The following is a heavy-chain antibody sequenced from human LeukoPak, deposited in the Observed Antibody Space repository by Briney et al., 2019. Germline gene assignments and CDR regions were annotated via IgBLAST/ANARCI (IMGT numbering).Heavy chain of an antibody. Sequence: ASVKVSCKASGYTFTGYYMHWVRQAPGQGLEWMGWINPNSGGTNYAQKFQGRVTMPRDTSISTAYMELSRLRSDDTAVYYCARDQPKSGWYYYYYGMDVWGQGTTVTVSS. V-gene: IGHV1-2*02. J-gene: IGHJ6*02. CDR1: GYTFTGYY. CDR2: INPNSGGT. CDR3: ARDQPKSGWYYYYYGMDV. D-gene: IGHD6-19*01.